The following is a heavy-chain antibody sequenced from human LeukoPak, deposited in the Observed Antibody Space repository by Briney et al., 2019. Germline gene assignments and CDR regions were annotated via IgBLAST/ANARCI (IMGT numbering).Heavy chain of an antibody. CDR3: ARDYYDSSGLSGGFGY. Sequence: PGGSLRLSCVASGFTFGKYWMGWVRQAPGKGLEWVANIKLDGSEKNYVDSVKGRFTISRDNTKNSLYLQMNSLRAEDTAVFYCARDYYDSSGLSGGFGYWGQGTLVTVSS. J-gene: IGHJ4*02. D-gene: IGHD3-22*01. CDR2: IKLDGSEK. CDR1: GFTFGKYW. V-gene: IGHV3-7*03.